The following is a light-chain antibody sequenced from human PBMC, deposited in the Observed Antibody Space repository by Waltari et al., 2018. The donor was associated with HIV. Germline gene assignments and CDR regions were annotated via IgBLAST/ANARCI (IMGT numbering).Light chain of an antibody. Sequence: NFMLTQPHSVSESPGKPVTISCTRSSGSIASHYVQWYQQRPGSAPTTMIYEDNQRPSGVPDRFSGSIDSSSNSASLTISGLKTEDEGDYYCQSYDSRNHVVFGGGTKLTVL. J-gene: IGLJ2*01. CDR1: SGSIASHY. V-gene: IGLV6-57*03. CDR3: QSYDSRNHVV. CDR2: EDN.